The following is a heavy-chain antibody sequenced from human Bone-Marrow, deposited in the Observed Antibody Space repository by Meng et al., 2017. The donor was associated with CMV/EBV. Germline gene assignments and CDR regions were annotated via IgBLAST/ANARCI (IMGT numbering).Heavy chain of an antibody. D-gene: IGHD1-20*01. CDR3: AKVPIYITGTVFDY. Sequence: GGSLRLSCVVSGFTLSNYWMHWVRQAPGKGLVWVSRISLDGSSTNYADSVKGRFTISRDNSKNTLYLQMNSLRAEDTAVYYCAKVPIYITGTVFDYWGQGTLVTVSS. V-gene: IGHV3-74*01. J-gene: IGHJ4*02. CDR1: GFTLSNYW. CDR2: ISLDGSST.